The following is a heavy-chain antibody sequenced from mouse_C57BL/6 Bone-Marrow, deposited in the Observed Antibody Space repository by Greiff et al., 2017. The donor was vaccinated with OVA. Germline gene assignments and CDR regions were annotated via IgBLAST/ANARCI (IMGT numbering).Heavy chain of an antibody. Sequence: LVESGPGLVQPSQSLSITCTVSGFPLTSYGVHWVRQSPGKGLEWLGVIWRGGSTDYNAAFMSRLSITKDNSKSQVFLKMNSLQADDTAIYYCAKMNVYDGCYYFDYWGQGTTLTVSS. V-gene: IGHV2-5*01. CDR3: AKMNVYDGCYYFDY. D-gene: IGHD2-2*01. CDR1: GFPLTSYG. CDR2: IWRGGST. J-gene: IGHJ2*01.